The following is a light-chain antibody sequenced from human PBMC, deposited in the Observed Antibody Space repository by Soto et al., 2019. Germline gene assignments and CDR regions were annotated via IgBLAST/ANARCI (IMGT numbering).Light chain of an antibody. CDR2: STS. CDR3: VLYMGSGIRV. Sequence: QTVVTQEPSFSVSPGGTVTLTCGVSSGSVSTRYYPSWYQQTPGQAPRTLIYSTSTRSSGVPDRFSGSIVGNKAALTISGAQADDESDYYCVLYMGSGIRVFGGGTKLTLL. CDR1: SGSVSTRYY. J-gene: IGLJ3*02. V-gene: IGLV8-61*01.